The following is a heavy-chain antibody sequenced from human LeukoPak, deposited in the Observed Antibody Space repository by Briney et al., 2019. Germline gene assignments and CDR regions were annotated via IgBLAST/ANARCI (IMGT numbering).Heavy chain of an antibody. CDR3: ARAAYASSPDS. CDR2: INPDGSRT. CDR1: GFTFSTYW. Sequence: TGGSLRLSCAASGFTFSTYWMHWVRQAPGKGLVWVSRINPDGSRTDYADSVKGRFTISRDNAKNTLYLQMNSLRDDDTAVYYCARAAYASSPDSWGQGTLVTVSS. V-gene: IGHV3-74*01. J-gene: IGHJ4*02. D-gene: IGHD6-13*01.